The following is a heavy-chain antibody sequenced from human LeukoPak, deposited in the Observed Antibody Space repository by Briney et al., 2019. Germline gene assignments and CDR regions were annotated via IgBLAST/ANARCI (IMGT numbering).Heavy chain of an antibody. D-gene: IGHD3-22*01. CDR1: GYTFTGYY. Sequence: GASVKVSCKASGYTFTGYYMHSVRQAPGQGLEWMGWINPNSGGTNYAQKFQGRVTMTRDTSISTAYMELSRLRSDDTAVYYCARDLYYYDSSGYYYHGYFDYWGQGTLVTVSS. CDR3: ARDLYYYDSSGYYYHGYFDY. J-gene: IGHJ4*02. V-gene: IGHV1-2*02. CDR2: INPNSGGT.